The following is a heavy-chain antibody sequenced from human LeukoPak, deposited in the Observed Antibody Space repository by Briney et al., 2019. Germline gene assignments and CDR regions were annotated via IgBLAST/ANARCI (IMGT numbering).Heavy chain of an antibody. CDR2: INHSGST. CDR3: ARASPNYYFWSGYYYWFDP. Sequence: SETLSLTCAVYGGSFSGYYWSWIRQPPGKGLEWIGEINHSGSTNYNPSLKSRVTISVDTSKNQFSLKLSSVTAAVKAVYYCARASPNYYFWSGYYYWFDPWGQGTLVTVSS. CDR1: GGSFSGYY. V-gene: IGHV4-34*01. D-gene: IGHD3-3*01. J-gene: IGHJ5*02.